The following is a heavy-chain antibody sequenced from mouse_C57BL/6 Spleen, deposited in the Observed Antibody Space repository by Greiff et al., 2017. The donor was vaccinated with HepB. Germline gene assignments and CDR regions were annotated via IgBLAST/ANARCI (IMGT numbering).Heavy chain of an antibody. CDR3: ARKTTVVAPYSMDY. D-gene: IGHD1-1*01. J-gene: IGHJ4*01. CDR2: INPGSGGT. V-gene: IGHV1-54*01. Sequence: VQLQQSGAELVRPGTSVKVSCKASGYAFTNYLIEWVKQRPGQGLEWIGVINPGSGGTNYNEKFKGKATLTADKSPSTAYMQLSSLTSEDSAVYFCARKTTVVAPYSMDYWGQGPSVTVSS. CDR1: GYAFTNYL.